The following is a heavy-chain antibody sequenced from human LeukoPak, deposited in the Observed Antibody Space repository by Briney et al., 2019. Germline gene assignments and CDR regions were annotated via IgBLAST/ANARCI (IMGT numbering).Heavy chain of an antibody. D-gene: IGHD4-17*01. V-gene: IGHV1-2*02. Sequence: ASVKVSCKASGYTFTGHYMHWVRQAPGQGLEWMGWINPNSGGTNYAQKFQGRVTMTRDTSISTAYMELSRLRSDDTAVYYCARGIYGDYGYKFDYWGQGTLVTVSS. CDR3: ARGIYGDYGYKFDY. CDR1: GYTFTGHY. CDR2: INPNSGGT. J-gene: IGHJ4*02.